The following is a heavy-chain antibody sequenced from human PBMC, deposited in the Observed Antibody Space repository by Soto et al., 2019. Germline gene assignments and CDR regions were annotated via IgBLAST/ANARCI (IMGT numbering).Heavy chain of an antibody. CDR3: ARDFRGGYISYGMDV. J-gene: IGHJ6*02. Sequence: SETLSLTCTVSGGSISSYYWSWIRQPPGKGLEWIGYIYYSGSTNYNPSLKSRVTISVDTSKNQFSLKLSSVTAADTAVYYCARDFRGGYISYGMDVWGQGTTVTVSS. CDR2: IYYSGST. D-gene: IGHD5-12*01. CDR1: GGSISSYY. V-gene: IGHV4-59*01.